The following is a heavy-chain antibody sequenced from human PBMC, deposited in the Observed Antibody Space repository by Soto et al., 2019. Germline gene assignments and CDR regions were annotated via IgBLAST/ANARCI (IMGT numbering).Heavy chain of an antibody. CDR3: ASSIVVVPAVIGPQEYYYYMDV. J-gene: IGHJ6*03. V-gene: IGHV1-18*01. CDR1: GYTFTSYG. Sequence: ASVKVSCKASGYTFTSYGISWVRQAPGQGLERMGWISAYNGNTNYAQKLQGRVTMTTDTSTSTAYMELGSLRSEDTAVYYCASSIVVVPAVIGPQEYYYYMDVWGKGTTVTVSS. CDR2: ISAYNGNT. D-gene: IGHD2-2*02.